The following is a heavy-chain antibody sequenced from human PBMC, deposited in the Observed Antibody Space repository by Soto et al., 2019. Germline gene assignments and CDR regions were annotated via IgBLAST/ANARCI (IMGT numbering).Heavy chain of an antibody. V-gene: IGHV4-59*08. D-gene: IGHD4-17*01. CDR2: IYYSGST. Sequence: SETLSLTCTVSGGSISSYYWSWIRQPPGKGLEWIGYIYYSGSTNYNPSLKSRVTISVNTSKNQFSPKLSSVTAADTAVYSCARHYYDYGDYEDYFDYWGQGTLVTVSS. CDR3: ARHYYDYGDYEDYFDY. J-gene: IGHJ4*02. CDR1: GGSISSYY.